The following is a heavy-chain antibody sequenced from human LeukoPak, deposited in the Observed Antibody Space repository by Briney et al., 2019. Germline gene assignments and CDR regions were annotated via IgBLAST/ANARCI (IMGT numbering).Heavy chain of an antibody. Sequence: SETLSLTCTVSGGSISSYYWSWIRQPPGKGLEWIGYIYYSGSTNYNPSLKSRVTISVDTSKNQFSLKLSSVTAADTAVYYCASYSWRDFYDSKSYYFDYWGQGTLVTVSS. CDR3: ASYSWRDFYDSKSYYFDY. J-gene: IGHJ4*02. CDR2: IYYSGST. V-gene: IGHV4-59*12. CDR1: GGSISSYY. D-gene: IGHD3-22*01.